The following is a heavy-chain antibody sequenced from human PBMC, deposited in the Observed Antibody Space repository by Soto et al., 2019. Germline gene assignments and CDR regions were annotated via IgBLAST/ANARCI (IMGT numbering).Heavy chain of an antibody. J-gene: IGHJ4*02. CDR1: GGSVSSGSYY. CDR2: IYYSGST. CDR3: ARDNYYYDSSGSYFDY. V-gene: IGHV4-61*01. Sequence: SETLSLTCTVSGGSVSSGSYYWSWIRQPPGKGLEWIGYIYYSGSTNYNPSLKSRATISVDTSKNQFSLKLSSVTAADTAVYYCARDNYYYDSSGSYFDYWGQGTLVTVS. D-gene: IGHD3-22*01.